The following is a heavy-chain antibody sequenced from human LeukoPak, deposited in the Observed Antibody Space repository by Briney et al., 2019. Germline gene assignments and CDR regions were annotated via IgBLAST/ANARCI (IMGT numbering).Heavy chain of an antibody. J-gene: IGHJ5*02. D-gene: IGHD5-24*01. CDR3: AKVPDAYNYGS. Sequence: TGGSLRLSCAASGFTFSGSAMSWVRQAPGKGLEWVSTISGLGDSTDYADSVKGRFSISRDNSKNTLYLQMNSLRAEDTAIYYCAKVPDAYNYGSWGQGTLVTVSS. CDR1: GFTFSGSA. V-gene: IGHV3-23*01. CDR2: ISGLGDST.